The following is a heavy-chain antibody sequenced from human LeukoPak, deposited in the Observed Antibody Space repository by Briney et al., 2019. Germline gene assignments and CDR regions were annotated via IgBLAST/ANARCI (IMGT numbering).Heavy chain of an antibody. Sequence: GGSLRLSCTASGFTFSNYWMHWVRQAPGKGLVWVSRIRTDGDTSYADSVRGRFTISRDNSKNALYLQMNSLRAEDTAVYYCARDARVGDPFDYWGQGTLVTVSS. CDR2: IRTDGDT. CDR1: GFTFSNYW. J-gene: IGHJ4*02. V-gene: IGHV3-74*01. D-gene: IGHD4-17*01. CDR3: ARDARVGDPFDY.